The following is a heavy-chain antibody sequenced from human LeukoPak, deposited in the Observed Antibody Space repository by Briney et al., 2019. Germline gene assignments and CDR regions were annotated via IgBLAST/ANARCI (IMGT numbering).Heavy chain of an antibody. CDR2: ISSSSSYI. CDR1: GFTFSSYS. J-gene: IGHJ4*01. D-gene: IGHD6-13*01. CDR3: ASLTDIEAGAVRY. V-gene: IGHV3-21*01. Sequence: PGGSLSLSCAASGFTFSSYSMNWVRQAPGKGLEWVSSISSSSSYIYYADSVKGRFTISRDNAKNSLYLQMNSLRAEDTAVYYCASLTDIEAGAVRYWGPGNLASVSS.